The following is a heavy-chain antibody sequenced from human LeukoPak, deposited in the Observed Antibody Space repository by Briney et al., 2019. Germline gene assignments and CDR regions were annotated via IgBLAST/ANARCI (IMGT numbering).Heavy chain of an antibody. CDR1: EFTFSSYA. CDR3: AKDRRACSSSSCYYRFDY. CDR2: ISDSGDST. V-gene: IGHV3-23*01. D-gene: IGHD2-2*01. J-gene: IGHJ4*02. Sequence: GGSLRLSCAASEFTFSSYAMSWVRQAPGKGLEWVSAISDSGDSTYYADSVKGRFTVSRDNSKNTMYLQMNSLRAEDTAVYYCAKDRRACSSSSCYYRFDYWGQGTLVTVSS.